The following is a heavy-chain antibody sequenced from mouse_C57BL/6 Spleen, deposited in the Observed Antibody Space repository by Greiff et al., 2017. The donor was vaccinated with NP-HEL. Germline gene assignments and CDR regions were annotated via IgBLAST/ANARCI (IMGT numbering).Heavy chain of an antibody. V-gene: IGHV1-20*01. D-gene: IGHD2-2*01. CDR2: INPYNGDT. CDR3: ARGYGYATYWYFDV. Sequence: LQESGPELVKPGDSVKISCKASGYSFTGYFMNWVMQSHGKSLEWIGRINPYNGDTFYNQKFKGKATLTVDKSSSTAHMELRSLTSEDSAVYYCARGYGYATYWYFDVWGTGTTVTVSS. CDR1: GYSFTGYF. J-gene: IGHJ1*03.